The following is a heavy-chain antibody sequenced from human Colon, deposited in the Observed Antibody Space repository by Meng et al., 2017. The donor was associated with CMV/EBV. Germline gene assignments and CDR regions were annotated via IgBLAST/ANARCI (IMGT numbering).Heavy chain of an antibody. CDR2: LTPDGRDT. CDR3: ARDPFIKAFDI. Sequence: GGSLRLSCEASGFTFSTSWMHWIRQVPGKGLEWVAILTPDGRDTYYVDSVKGRFTISRDNAKNSLYLQMNSLRAEDTAVYYCARDPFIKAFDIWGQGTMVTVSS. CDR1: GFTFSTSW. J-gene: IGHJ3*02. V-gene: IGHV3-7*01.